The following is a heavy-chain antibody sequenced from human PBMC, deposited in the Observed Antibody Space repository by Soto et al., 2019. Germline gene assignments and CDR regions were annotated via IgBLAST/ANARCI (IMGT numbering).Heavy chain of an antibody. Sequence: ASVKVSCKASGYTFTSYGISWVRQAPGQGLEWMGWISAYSGNTNYAQKLQGRVTMTTDTSTSTAYMELRSLRSDDTAVYYCARDLPKTMITFGGTFWGQGTMVTVSS. CDR3: ARDLPKTMITFGGTF. J-gene: IGHJ3*01. D-gene: IGHD3-16*01. CDR2: ISAYSGNT. V-gene: IGHV1-18*01. CDR1: GYTFTSYG.